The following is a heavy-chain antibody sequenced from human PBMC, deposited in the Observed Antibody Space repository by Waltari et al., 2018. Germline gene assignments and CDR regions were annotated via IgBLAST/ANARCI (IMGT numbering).Heavy chain of an antibody. J-gene: IGHJ6*02. Sequence: QVQLVQSGAEVKKPGASVKVSCKASGYTFNGYYIHWVRQAPGQGLEWMGRINPNSGVTNYAQKFQGRVTMTRDTSISTAYMELSRLRSDDTAVYYCARFPAAIHYYYGMDVWGQGTTVTVSS. CDR3: ARFPAAIHYYYGMDV. CDR1: GYTFNGYY. D-gene: IGHD2-2*01. CDR2: INPNSGVT. V-gene: IGHV1-2*06.